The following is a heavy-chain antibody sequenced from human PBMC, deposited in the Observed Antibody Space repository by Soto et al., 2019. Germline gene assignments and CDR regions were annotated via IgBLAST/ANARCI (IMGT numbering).Heavy chain of an antibody. J-gene: IGHJ5*02. CDR1: GGTFSSYA. Sequence: GASVKVSCKASGGTFSSYAISWVRQAPGQGLEWMGGIIPIFGTANYAQKFQGRVTITADESTSTAYMELSSLRSEDTAVYYCARDLGRTIFGGPWFDPWGQGTQVTVSS. CDR3: ARDLGRTIFGGPWFDP. CDR2: IIPIFGTA. V-gene: IGHV1-69*13. D-gene: IGHD3-3*01.